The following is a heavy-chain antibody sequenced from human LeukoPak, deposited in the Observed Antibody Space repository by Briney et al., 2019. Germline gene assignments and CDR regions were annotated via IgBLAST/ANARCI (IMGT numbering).Heavy chain of an antibody. CDR1: GFTFSSYG. J-gene: IGHJ4*02. CDR2: IQYDGSNK. Sequence: GGSLRLSCGASGFTFSSYGMHWVRQAPGKGLEWVTFIQYDGSNKRYADSVKGRFTISRDNSENTLYLQMNSLRAEDTAVYYCAKDPQGNYFDYWGQGTLVTVSS. D-gene: IGHD3-10*01. CDR3: AKDPQGNYFDY. V-gene: IGHV3-30*02.